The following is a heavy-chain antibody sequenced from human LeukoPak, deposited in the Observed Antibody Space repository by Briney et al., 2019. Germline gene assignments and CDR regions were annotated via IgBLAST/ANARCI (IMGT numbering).Heavy chain of an antibody. CDR1: GFTLSDHN. J-gene: IGHJ4*02. D-gene: IGHD2-15*01. CDR2: TTNKAHRYTT. V-gene: IGHV3-72*01. CDR3: ARAPSGLDY. Sequence: PGGSLRLSCAVSGFTLSDHNMDWVRQAPGKGLEGVGRTTNKAHRYTTEYAACVKGRFTISREDSQNSLYLKMNREKTEDTAVYYCARAPSGLDYWGQGTLVTVSS.